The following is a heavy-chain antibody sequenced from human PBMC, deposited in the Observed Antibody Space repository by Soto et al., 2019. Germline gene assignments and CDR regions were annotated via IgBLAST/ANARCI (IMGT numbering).Heavy chain of an antibody. CDR1: GFTVSSNY. Sequence: GGSLRLSCAASGFTVSSNYMSWVRQAPGKGLEWVAISSYGGSNKYYGDSVQGRFTISRDNAKNSLYLQMNSLRAEDTALYYCAKDGGSYSSGWFEGYYGMDVWGQGTTVTVSS. CDR3: AKDGGSYSSGWFEGYYGMDV. J-gene: IGHJ6*02. CDR2: SSYGGSNK. D-gene: IGHD6-19*01. V-gene: IGHV3-30*18.